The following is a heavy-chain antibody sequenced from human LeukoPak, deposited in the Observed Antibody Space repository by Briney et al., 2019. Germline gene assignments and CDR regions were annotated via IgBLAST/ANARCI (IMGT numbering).Heavy chain of an antibody. CDR1: GFTFSSYA. CDR2: IWYDGSNK. V-gene: IGHV3-33*08. D-gene: IGHD5-12*01. Sequence: GRSLRLSCAASGFTFSSYAMHWVRQAPGKGLEWVAVIWYDGSNKYYADSVKGRFTISRDNSKNTLYLQMNSLRAEDTAVYYCARDYSGYDSDYFDYWGQGTLVTVSS. CDR3: ARDYSGYDSDYFDY. J-gene: IGHJ4*02.